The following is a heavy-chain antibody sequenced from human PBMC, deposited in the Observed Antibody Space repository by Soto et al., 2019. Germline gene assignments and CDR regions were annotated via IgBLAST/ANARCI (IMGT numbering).Heavy chain of an antibody. CDR2: ISGSGGSA. D-gene: IGHD3-22*01. Sequence: PGGSLRLSCAASGFTFSSYAMSWVRQAPGKGLEWVSAISGSGGSAYYADSVKGRFTISRDNSKNTLYLQMNSLRAEDTAVYYCATSTSLQKYYYDSSGYPNYWGQGTLVTVSS. V-gene: IGHV3-23*01. J-gene: IGHJ4*02. CDR1: GFTFSSYA. CDR3: ATSTSLQKYYYDSSGYPNY.